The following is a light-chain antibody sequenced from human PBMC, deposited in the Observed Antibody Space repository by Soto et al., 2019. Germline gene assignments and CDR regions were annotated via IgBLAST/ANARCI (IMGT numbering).Light chain of an antibody. CDR2: AAS. V-gene: IGKV3-15*01. J-gene: IGKJ2*01. CDR1: QSVSNN. CDR3: QQYNNWPPYT. Sequence: EIVMTQSPATLSVSPGERATLSCRASQSVSNNLAWYQQKPGQAPRLLIYAASTRAPGIPARFSGSGSGTEFTLTISSLQSEDFGLYYCQQYNNWPPYTFGQGTKLEIK.